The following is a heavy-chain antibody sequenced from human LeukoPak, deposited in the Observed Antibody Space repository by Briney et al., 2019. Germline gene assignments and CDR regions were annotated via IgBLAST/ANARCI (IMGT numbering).Heavy chain of an antibody. CDR1: GGTFSSYA. CDR3: ARDYGGNPGDYYYMDV. Sequence: SVKVSCKASGGTFSSYAISWVRQAPGQGLEWMGGIIPIFGTANYAQKFQGRVTITADESTSTAYMELSSLRSEDTAVYYCARDYGGNPGDYYYMDVWGKGTTVTVSS. CDR2: IIPIFGTA. D-gene: IGHD4-23*01. V-gene: IGHV1-69*01. J-gene: IGHJ6*03.